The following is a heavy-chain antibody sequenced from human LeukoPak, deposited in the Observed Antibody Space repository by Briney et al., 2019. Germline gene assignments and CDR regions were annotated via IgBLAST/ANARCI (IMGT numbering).Heavy chain of an antibody. J-gene: IGHJ5*02. CDR3: AVIYSSPLNWFDP. CDR2: IIPIFGTA. CDR1: GGTFSSYA. Sequence: GSSVKVSCKASGGTFSSYAISWVRQAPGQGLEWMGGIIPIFGTANYAQKFQGRVTITADESTSTAYMELSSLRSEDTAVYYCAVIYSSPLNWFDPWGQGTLVTVSS. V-gene: IGHV1-69*01. D-gene: IGHD6-13*01.